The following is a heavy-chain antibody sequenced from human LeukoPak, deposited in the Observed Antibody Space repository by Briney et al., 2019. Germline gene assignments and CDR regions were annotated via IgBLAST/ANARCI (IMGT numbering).Heavy chain of an antibody. CDR1: GGSISSGGYY. Sequence: SETLSLTCTVSGGSISSGGYYWSWIRQPAGRGLEWIGRIYTSGSANYNPSLKSRVTISVDTSKNQFSLKLSSVTAADTAVYYCARGHLLTGFDPWGQGTLVTVSS. CDR2: IYTSGSA. D-gene: IGHD3-16*01. V-gene: IGHV4-61*02. CDR3: ARGHLLTGFDP. J-gene: IGHJ5*02.